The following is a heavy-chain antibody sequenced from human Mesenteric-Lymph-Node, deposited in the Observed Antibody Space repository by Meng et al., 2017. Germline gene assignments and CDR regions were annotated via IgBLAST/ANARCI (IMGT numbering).Heavy chain of an antibody. CDR2: ISPDGVST. V-gene: IGHV3-74*01. D-gene: IGHD3-3*01. J-gene: IGHJ4*02. CDR3: ARVGDFWSGSIDY. CDR1: GFTFGSYW. Sequence: GGSLRLSCATSGFTFGSYWMLWVRQVPGKGLVWVSRISPDGVSTTYADSVTGRFIISRDNSKNMLFLETNSPIVDDTGLYYCARVGDFWSGSIDYWGQGTLVTVSS.